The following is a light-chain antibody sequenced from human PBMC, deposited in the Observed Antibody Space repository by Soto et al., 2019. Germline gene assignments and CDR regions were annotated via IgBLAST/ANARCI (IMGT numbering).Light chain of an antibody. V-gene: IGKV3-15*01. Sequence: EVVMTQSPATLSVSPGERATLSCRASQSVRSNLAWYQQQPGQAPRLLMYGASTRATGIPARFSGSGSGTEFTLTISTLQSEDFAVYYCQQYDNWPETFGQGTKVDIK. CDR2: GAS. CDR3: QQYDNWPET. J-gene: IGKJ1*01. CDR1: QSVRSN.